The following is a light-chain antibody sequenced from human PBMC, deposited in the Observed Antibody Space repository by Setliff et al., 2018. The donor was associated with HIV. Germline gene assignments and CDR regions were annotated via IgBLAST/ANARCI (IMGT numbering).Light chain of an antibody. CDR1: SSDVGVYNY. CDR2: EVT. CDR3: GSYAGSKSYV. J-gene: IGLJ1*01. Sequence: QSALAQPPSASGSPGQSVTIYCTGASSDVGVYNYVSWFQQHPGKAPKLMIYEVTKRPSGVPYRFSGSKSGNTASLTVSGLQAEDEADYYCGSYAGSKSYVFGTGTKVTVL. V-gene: IGLV2-8*01.